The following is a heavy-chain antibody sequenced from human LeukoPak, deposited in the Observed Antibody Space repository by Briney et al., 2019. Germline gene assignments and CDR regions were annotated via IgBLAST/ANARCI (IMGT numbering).Heavy chain of an antibody. V-gene: IGHV1-8*01. D-gene: IGHD6-13*01. Sequence: ASVKVSCKASGYTLTSYDINWVRQATGQGLEWMGWMNPNSGNTGYAQKFQGRVTMTRNTSISTAYMELSSLRSEDTAVYYCARGNSSSWYYYYMDVWGKGTTVTVSS. CDR3: ARGNSSSWYYYYMDV. J-gene: IGHJ6*03. CDR1: GYTLTSYD. CDR2: MNPNSGNT.